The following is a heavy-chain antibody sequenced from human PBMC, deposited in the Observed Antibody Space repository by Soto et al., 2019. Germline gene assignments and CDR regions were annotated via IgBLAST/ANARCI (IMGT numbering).Heavy chain of an antibody. CDR1: GGTFSSYA. D-gene: IGHD3-22*01. J-gene: IGHJ5*02. Sequence: QVQLVQSGAEVKKPGSSVKVSCKASGGTFSSYAISWVRQAPGQGLEWMGGTIPIFGTANYAQKCQGRVTITGDESTRTAYLELSSLRAEDTAVYYCASMNYYAEETTCLQFPAGWFHPWGQGTLVTVSS. CDR2: TIPIFGTA. CDR3: ASMNYYAEETTCLQFPAGWFHP. V-gene: IGHV1-69*01.